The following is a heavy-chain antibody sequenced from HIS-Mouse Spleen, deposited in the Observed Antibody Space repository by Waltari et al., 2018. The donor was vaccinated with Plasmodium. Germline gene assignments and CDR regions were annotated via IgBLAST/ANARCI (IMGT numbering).Heavy chain of an antibody. J-gene: IGHJ5*02. CDR1: GGSFSGYY. Sequence: QVQLQQWGAGLLQPSETLSLTCAVYGGSFSGYYWSWIRQPPGKGLEWIGEINHSGSTNYNPSLKSRVTISVDTSKNQFSLKLSSVTAADTAVYYCARGGGYSYGPGWFDPWGQGTLVTVSS. CDR3: ARGGGYSYGPGWFDP. V-gene: IGHV4-34*01. CDR2: INHSGST. D-gene: IGHD5-18*01.